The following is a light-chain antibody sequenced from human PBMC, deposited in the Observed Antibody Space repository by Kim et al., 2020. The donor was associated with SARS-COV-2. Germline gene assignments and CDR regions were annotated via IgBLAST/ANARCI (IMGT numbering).Light chain of an antibody. CDR3: LLSYSVPRV. J-gene: IGLJ3*02. CDR1: TGAVTTGHY. CDR2: DTN. Sequence: PGGTVTLPCGSSTGAVTTGHYPFWFQQKPGQAPRTLIYDTNNRHSWTSARFSASLLGGKAALTLSGAQPEDEADYYCLLSYSVPRVFGGGTRLTVL. V-gene: IGLV7-46*01.